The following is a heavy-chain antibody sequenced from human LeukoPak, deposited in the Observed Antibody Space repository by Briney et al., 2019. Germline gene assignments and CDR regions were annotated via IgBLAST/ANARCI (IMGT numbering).Heavy chain of an antibody. J-gene: IGHJ6*04. CDR2: IKQDGGEK. D-gene: IGHD3-10*01. CDR1: GFTFSGYW. Sequence: GGSLRLSCAASGFTFSGYWMSWLRQAPGKGLEWVANIKQDGGEKYYVDSVKGRFTISRDNAKNSLYLQMNSLRAEDTAVYYCAGDRGFGQADVWGKGTTVTVSS. CDR3: AGDRGFGQADV. V-gene: IGHV3-7*01.